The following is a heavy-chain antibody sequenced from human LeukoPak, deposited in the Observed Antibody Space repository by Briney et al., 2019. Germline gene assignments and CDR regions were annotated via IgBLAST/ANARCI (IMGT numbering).Heavy chain of an antibody. Sequence: GGSLRLSCAASGFTFSSYAMHWVRQAPGKGLEWVSAISGSGGSTYYADSVKGRFTISRDNAKNSLHLQMNSLRAEDTAVYYCASRQFDYWGQGTLVTVSS. J-gene: IGHJ4*02. V-gene: IGHV3-23*01. CDR1: GFTFSSYA. CDR3: ASRQFDY. D-gene: IGHD5-24*01. CDR2: ISGSGGST.